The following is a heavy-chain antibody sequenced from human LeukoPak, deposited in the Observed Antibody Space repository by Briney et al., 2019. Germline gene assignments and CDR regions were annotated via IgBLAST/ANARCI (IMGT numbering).Heavy chain of an antibody. CDR3: AKGGQSFGSGELPLNWFDP. Sequence: GGSLRLSCAASGFTFSTYAMSWVRPVPGKGLEWVSSITGSGGSTYYADSVKGRFTISRDNSKNTLYLQMNSLRAEDTAAYYCAKGGQSFGSGELPLNWFDPWGQGTLVTVSS. D-gene: IGHD3-10*01. CDR1: GFTFSTYA. CDR2: ITGSGGST. V-gene: IGHV3-23*01. J-gene: IGHJ5*02.